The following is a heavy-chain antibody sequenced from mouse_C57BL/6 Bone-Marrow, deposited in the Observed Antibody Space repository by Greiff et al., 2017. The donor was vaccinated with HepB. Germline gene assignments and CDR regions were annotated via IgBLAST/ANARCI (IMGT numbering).Heavy chain of an antibody. CDR3: AKSLRSDWYFDV. CDR1: GFSLTSYG. J-gene: IGHJ1*03. Sequence: VKLQESGPGLVAPSPTLSIPCTVSGFSLTSYGVSWVRQPPGKGLEWLGVIWGDGSTNNHSALISRLSISKDNSKSQVFLKLNSLQTDDTATYYCAKSLRSDWYFDVWGTGTTVTVSS. V-gene: IGHV2-3*01. CDR2: IWGDGST. D-gene: IGHD1-1*01.